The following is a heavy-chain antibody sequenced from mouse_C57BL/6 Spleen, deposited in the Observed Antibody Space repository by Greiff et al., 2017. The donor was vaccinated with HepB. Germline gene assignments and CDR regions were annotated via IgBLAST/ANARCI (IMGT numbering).Heavy chain of an antibody. J-gene: IGHJ3*01. D-gene: IGHD1-1*02. CDR1: GYTFTSYG. CDR2: IYPRSGNT. Sequence: VQLQQSGAELARPGASVKLSCKASGYTFTSYGISWVKQRTGQGLEWIGEIYPRSGNTYYNEKFKGKATLTADKSSSTAYMELRSLTSEDSAVYFCARPDGSPFAYWGQGTLVTVSA. CDR3: ARPDGSPFAY. V-gene: IGHV1-81*01.